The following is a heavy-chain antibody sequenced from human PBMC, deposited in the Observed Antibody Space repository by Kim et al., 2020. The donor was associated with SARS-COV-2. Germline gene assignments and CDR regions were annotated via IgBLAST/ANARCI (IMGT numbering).Heavy chain of an antibody. CDR3: ARHSAGRIAARRGHFDY. Sequence: SETLSLTCTVSGGSISSSTYYWGWIRQPPGKGLEWIGSIYYSGSTYYNPSLKSRVTISVDTSKNQFSLKLSSVTTADTAVYYCARHSAGRIAARRGHFDYWGQGTLVTVSS. D-gene: IGHD6-6*01. J-gene: IGHJ4*02. CDR1: GGSISSSTYY. CDR2: IYYSGST. V-gene: IGHV4-39*01.